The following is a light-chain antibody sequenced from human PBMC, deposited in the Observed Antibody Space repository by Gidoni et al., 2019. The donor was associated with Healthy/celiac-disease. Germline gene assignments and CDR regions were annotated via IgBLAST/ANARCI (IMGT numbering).Light chain of an antibody. CDR1: QSLLHSNGYNY. Sequence: DIVMTQSTLSLPVTPGEPASISCRSSQSLLHSNGYNYLDWYLQKPGQSPQLLIYLGSNRASGVPDRFSGSGSGTDFTLKISRVEAEDVGVYYCMQALQTPRTFXXXTKLEIK. CDR3: MQALQTPRT. CDR2: LGS. J-gene: IGKJ2*01. V-gene: IGKV2-28*01.